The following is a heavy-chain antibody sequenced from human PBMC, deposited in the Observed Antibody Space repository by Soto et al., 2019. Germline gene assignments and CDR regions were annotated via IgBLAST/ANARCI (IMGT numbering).Heavy chain of an antibody. V-gene: IGHV1-69*01. CDR3: ARGDSPYVWFNEF. Sequence: QEQLVQSGAEVKKPGSSVKVSCKDSGGLFSSYAISWVRQAPGQGLEWMGGIIPVFATPYYAQKFQGRVTITADESTNTAYMELSSLRSDDTAMYYCARGDSPYVWFNEFWGQGSLVTVSS. D-gene: IGHD3-16*01. J-gene: IGHJ4*02. CDR2: IIPVFATP. CDR1: GGLFSSYA.